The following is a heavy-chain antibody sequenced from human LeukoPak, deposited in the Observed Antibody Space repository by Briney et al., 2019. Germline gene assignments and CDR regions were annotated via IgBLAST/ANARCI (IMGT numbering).Heavy chain of an antibody. J-gene: IGHJ5*02. CDR2: ISSSSSYI. CDR3: WGITSSSPQASNNTWFDP. Sequence: GGSLRLSCAASGFTFSSYAMYWVRQAPGKGLEWVSSISSSSSYIYYADSVKGRFTISRDNAKNSLYLQMNSMRAEDTAVYYCWGITSSSPQASNNTWFDPWGQGTLVTVSS. D-gene: IGHD3-16*01. CDR1: GFTFSSYA. V-gene: IGHV3-21*01.